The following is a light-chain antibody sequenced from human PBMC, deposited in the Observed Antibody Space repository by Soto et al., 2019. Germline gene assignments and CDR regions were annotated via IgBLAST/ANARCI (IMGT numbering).Light chain of an antibody. V-gene: IGKV3-15*01. CDR2: RAS. CDR1: QSVSSN. J-gene: IGKJ5*01. CDR3: QQYNNWPLT. Sequence: EIVMTQSPATLSVSPGERATLSCKASQSVSSNLAWYQQKPGQAPRLLIYRASRRDTGIPLRFSGSGSGTEYNLTISSLPSEDSAVYYCQQYNNWPLTFGQGTRLEIK.